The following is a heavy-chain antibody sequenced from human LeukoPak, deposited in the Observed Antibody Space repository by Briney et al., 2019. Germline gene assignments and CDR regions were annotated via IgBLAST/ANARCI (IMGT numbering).Heavy chain of an antibody. Sequence: GGSLRLSXAASGFTFSSYSMNWVRQAPGKGPEWVSSISSSSSYIYYADSVKGRFTISRDNAKNSLYLQMNSLRAEDTAVYYCATRYCSSTSCYRGAFDIWGQGTMVTVSS. CDR1: GFTFSSYS. J-gene: IGHJ3*02. CDR3: ATRYCSSTSCYRGAFDI. CDR2: ISSSSSYI. V-gene: IGHV3-21*01. D-gene: IGHD2-2*01.